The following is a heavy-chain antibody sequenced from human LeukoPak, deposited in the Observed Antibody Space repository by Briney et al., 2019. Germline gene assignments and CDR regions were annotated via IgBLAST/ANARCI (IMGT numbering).Heavy chain of an antibody. J-gene: IGHJ6*03. D-gene: IGHD6-19*01. CDR3: ARDENSSGWYSPGYYYMDV. CDR2: IYYSGST. V-gene: IGHV4-61*08. CDR1: ARSMGSGDDY. Sequence: SQTLSLTCTLAARSMGSGDDYWSWIRQPPGKRLEWIGYIYYSGSTNYNPSLKSRVTISVDTSKNQFSLKLSSVTAADTAVYYCARDENSSGWYSPGYYYMDVWGKGTTVTVSS.